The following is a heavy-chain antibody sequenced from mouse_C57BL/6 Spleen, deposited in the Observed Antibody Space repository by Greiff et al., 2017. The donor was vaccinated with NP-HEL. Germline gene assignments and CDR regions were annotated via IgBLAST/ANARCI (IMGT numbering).Heavy chain of an antibody. CDR3: ARITTVADWYFDV. J-gene: IGHJ1*03. D-gene: IGHD1-1*01. V-gene: IGHV5-17*01. CDR1: GFTFSDYG. CDR2: ISSGSSTI. Sequence: EVQVVESGGGLVKPGGSLKLSCAASGFTFSDYGMHWVRQAPEKGLEWVAYISSGSSTIYYADTVKGRFTISRDNAKNTLFLQMTSLRSEDTAMYYCARITTVADWYFDVWGTGTTVTVSS.